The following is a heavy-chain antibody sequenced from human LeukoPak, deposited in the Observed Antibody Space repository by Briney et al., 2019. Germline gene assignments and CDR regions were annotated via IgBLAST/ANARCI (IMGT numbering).Heavy chain of an antibody. CDR3: ARTRKPGSPGGAFDI. CDR1: GGSISSYY. V-gene: IGHV4-4*07. D-gene: IGHD1-26*01. Sequence: SETLSLTCTVSGGSISSYYWSWIRQPAGKGLEWIGRIYTSGSTNYNPFLKSRVTMSVDTSKNQFSLKLSSVTAADTAVYYCARTRKPGSPGGAFDIWGQGTMVTVSS. J-gene: IGHJ3*02. CDR2: IYTSGST.